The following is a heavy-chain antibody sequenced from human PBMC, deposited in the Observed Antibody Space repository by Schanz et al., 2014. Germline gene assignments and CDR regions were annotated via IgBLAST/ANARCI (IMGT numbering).Heavy chain of an antibody. CDR1: GFTASSHS. J-gene: IGHJ3*02. V-gene: IGHV3-21*02. D-gene: IGHD3-10*01. CDR2: ISSRSSHI. CDR3: AKGRFGELSAFDI. Sequence: EVQLVESGGGLVKPGGSLRLSCGVSGFTASSHSMNWVRQAPGKGLEWVSSISSRSSHIYYADSVKGRFTVSRDNAKNSVYLQMNGLRAEDTAVYYCAKGRFGELSAFDIWGQGTMXTVSS.